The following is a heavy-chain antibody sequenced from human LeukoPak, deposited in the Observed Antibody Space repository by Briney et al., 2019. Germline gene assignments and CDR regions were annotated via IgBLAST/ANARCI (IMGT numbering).Heavy chain of an antibody. J-gene: IGHJ4*02. CDR3: ARSYAGNQATVISSYYFDY. D-gene: IGHD4-17*01. V-gene: IGHV1-69*13. CDR2: IIPIFGTA. Sequence: SVKVSCKAPGGTFSSYAISWVRQAPGQGLEWMGGIIPIFGTANYAQKFQGSVTITADESTSTAYMELSSLRSEDTAVYYCARSYAGNQATVISSYYFDYWGQGTLVSVSS. CDR1: GGTFSSYA.